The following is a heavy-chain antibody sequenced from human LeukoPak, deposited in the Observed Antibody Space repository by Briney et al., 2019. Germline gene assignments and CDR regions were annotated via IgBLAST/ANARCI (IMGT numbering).Heavy chain of an antibody. V-gene: IGHV3-33*01. CDR2: IWYDGSNK. CDR1: GFTFSSYG. D-gene: IGHD2/OR15-2a*01. J-gene: IGHJ4*02. CDR3: AREGPRGNSQFDY. Sequence: GRSLRLSCAAPGFTFSSYGTHWVRQAPGKGLEWVALIWYDGSNKYYADSVKGRLTISRDNSKNTLYLQMNSLRAEDTAVYYCAREGPRGNSQFDYWGQGTLVTVSS.